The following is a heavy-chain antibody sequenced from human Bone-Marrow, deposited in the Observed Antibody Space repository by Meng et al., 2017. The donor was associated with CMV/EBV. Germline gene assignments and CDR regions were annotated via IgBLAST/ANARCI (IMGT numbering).Heavy chain of an antibody. CDR3: ARLSCSRTSCYSAWFDP. J-gene: IGHJ5*02. Sequence: GGSLRLSCKGSGYSFTSYWIGWVRQMPGKGLEWMGIIYPGDSDTRYSPSFQGQVTISADKSISTAYLQWSSLKASDTAMYYCARLSCSRTSCYSAWFDPWGQGTLVTVSS. CDR2: IYPGDSDT. V-gene: IGHV5-51*01. CDR1: GYSFTSYW. D-gene: IGHD2-2*01.